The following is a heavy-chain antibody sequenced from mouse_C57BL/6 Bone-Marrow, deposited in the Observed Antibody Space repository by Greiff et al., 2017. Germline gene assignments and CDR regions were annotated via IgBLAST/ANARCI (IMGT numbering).Heavy chain of an antibody. V-gene: IGHV1-9*01. CDR2: ILPGSGST. CDR3: ARVLLWSAWFAY. J-gene: IGHJ3*01. D-gene: IGHD1-1*02. Sequence: VQLQQSGAELMKPGASVKLSCKATGFTFTGYWIEWVKQRPGHGLEWIGEILPGSGSTNYNEKFQGKGIFTADTSSNTAYLQLSSLTTDDSAIYYCARVLLWSAWFAYWGQGTLVTVSA. CDR1: GFTFTGYW.